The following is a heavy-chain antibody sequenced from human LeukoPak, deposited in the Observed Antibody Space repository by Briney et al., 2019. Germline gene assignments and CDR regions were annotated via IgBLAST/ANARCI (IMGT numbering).Heavy chain of an antibody. D-gene: IGHD4-17*01. CDR2: INPNSGGT. CDR1: GYTFTGYY. Sequence: ASVTVSCKASGYTFTGYYMHWVRQAPGQGLEWMGWINPNSGGTNYAQKFQGRVTTTRDTSISTAYMELSRLRSDDTAVYYCARDAAMTTVTGGDYWGQGTLVTVSS. V-gene: IGHV1-2*02. J-gene: IGHJ4*02. CDR3: ARDAAMTTVTGGDY.